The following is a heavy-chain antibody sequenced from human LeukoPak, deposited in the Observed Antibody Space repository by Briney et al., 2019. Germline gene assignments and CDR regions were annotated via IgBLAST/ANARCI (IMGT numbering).Heavy chain of an antibody. CDR2: INYSGST. J-gene: IGHJ4*02. Sequence: SETLSLTCAIYSESFSGYFWSWIRQPPGKGLEWIGEINYSGSTNYNPSLKSRVTISRDTSKNQVSLKLTSVTTADTAVYYCARDLYDHDSSGYYEFWGQGTLVTVSS. CDR3: ARDLYDHDSSGYYEF. CDR1: SESFSGYF. V-gene: IGHV4-34*01. D-gene: IGHD3-22*01.